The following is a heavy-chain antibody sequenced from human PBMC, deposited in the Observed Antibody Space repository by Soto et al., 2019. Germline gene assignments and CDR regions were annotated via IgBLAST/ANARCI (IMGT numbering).Heavy chain of an antibody. J-gene: IGHJ4*02. V-gene: IGHV3-74*01. CDR1: GFTFSSYW. CDR2: SNSDGSTT. Sequence: EVQLVESGGGLVQPGGSLRLSCAASGFTFSSYWMYWVSQAPGEGLVWVSRSNSDGSTTNYADSVKGRFTISRDNAKNTLYLQMNSLRAEDTAVYYCAREYSSSRYFDYWGQGTLVTVSS. CDR3: AREYSSSRYFDY. D-gene: IGHD6-6*01.